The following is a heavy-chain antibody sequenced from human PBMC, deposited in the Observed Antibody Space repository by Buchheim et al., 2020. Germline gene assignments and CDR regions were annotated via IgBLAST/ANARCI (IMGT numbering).Heavy chain of an antibody. Sequence: EVQLVESGGGLVQPGGSLRLSCAASGFMFSSYEMNWVRQAPGKGLEWVSYISSSGDTIHYADSVKGRFTISRDNAKNSLDLQMNSLRVDDTAVYYCARDRGFVIDYRGQGAL. CDR2: ISSSGDTI. CDR3: ARDRGFVIDY. V-gene: IGHV3-48*03. J-gene: IGHJ4*02. CDR1: GFMFSSYE. D-gene: IGHD3-10*01.